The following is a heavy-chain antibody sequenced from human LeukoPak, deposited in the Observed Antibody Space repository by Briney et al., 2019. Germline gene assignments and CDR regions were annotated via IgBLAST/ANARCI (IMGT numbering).Heavy chain of an antibody. Sequence: PGGSLRLSCAASGCTFSSYGMHWVRQAPGKGLEGVAVILNDGSQERYADSVKGRFTISRDNSKNTLFLQMNSLRAEDTAEYYCARDDALGDNALDIWGQGTMVTVSS. CDR3: ARDDALGDNALDI. CDR2: ILNDGSQE. J-gene: IGHJ3*02. D-gene: IGHD3-16*01. CDR1: GCTFSSYG. V-gene: IGHV3-33*01.